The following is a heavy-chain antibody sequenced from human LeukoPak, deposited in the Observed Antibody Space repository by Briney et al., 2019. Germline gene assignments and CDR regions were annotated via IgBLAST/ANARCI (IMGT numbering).Heavy chain of an antibody. CDR2: ISAYNGNT. V-gene: IGHV1-18*01. D-gene: IGHD6-19*01. CDR1: GYTFTIYG. Sequence: ASATVSFTASGYTFTIYGISWVRQAPGQGLEWMGWISAYNGNTNYTQKLQGTVTMTTDTSTSTAYMELRSLRSDDTAVYYCAREAVAGTSLLRYWGQGTLVTVSS. J-gene: IGHJ4*02. CDR3: AREAVAGTSLLRY.